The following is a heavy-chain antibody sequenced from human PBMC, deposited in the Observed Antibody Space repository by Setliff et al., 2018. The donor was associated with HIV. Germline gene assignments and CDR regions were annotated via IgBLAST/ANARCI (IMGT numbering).Heavy chain of an antibody. V-gene: IGHV1-69*13. CDR1: GGTFSSYA. D-gene: IGHD3-16*01. CDR2: IIPIFGTA. CDR3: ARDAGAYVWGSYRYFDL. J-gene: IGHJ2*01. Sequence: SVKVSCKASGGTFSSYAISWVRQAPGQGLEWMGGIIPIFGTANYAQKFQGRVTITADESTSTAYMELSSLRSEDTAVYYCARDAGAYVWGSYRYFDLWGRGTLVTVSS.